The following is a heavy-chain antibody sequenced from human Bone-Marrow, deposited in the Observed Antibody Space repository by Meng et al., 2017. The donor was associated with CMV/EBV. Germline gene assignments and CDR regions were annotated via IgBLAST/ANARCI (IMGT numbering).Heavy chain of an antibody. CDR3: ARDAYYYDSSGYALGGLGPTYDAFDI. D-gene: IGHD3-22*01. V-gene: IGHV3-21*01. CDR2: ISSSSSYI. Sequence: GGSLRLSCAASGCTFSSYSMNWVRQAPGKGLEWVSSISSSSSYIYYADSVKGRFTISRDNAKTALYLQMNSLRAEDTAVYYCARDAYYYDSSGYALGGLGPTYDAFDIWGQGTMVTVSS. J-gene: IGHJ3*02. CDR1: GCTFSSYS.